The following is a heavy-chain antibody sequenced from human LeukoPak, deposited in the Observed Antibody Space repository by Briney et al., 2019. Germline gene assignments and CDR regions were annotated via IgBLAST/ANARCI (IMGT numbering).Heavy chain of an antibody. CDR2: ITTNSGDP. J-gene: IGHJ3*02. CDR3: ARVVHYYDTSGPRGWDAFDI. D-gene: IGHD3-22*01. Sequence: ASVTVSCKASGYTFTTYAMKWVREAPGQGREWGGGITTNSGDPTYAQGFTGRFVFSLDTSVSTAYLQISSLKAEDTDVYYCARVVHYYDTSGPRGWDAFDISGQGTMVTVSS. V-gene: IGHV7-4-1*02. CDR1: GYTFTTYA.